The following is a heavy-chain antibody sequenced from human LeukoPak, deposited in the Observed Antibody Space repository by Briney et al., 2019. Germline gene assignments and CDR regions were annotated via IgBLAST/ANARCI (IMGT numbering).Heavy chain of an antibody. CDR3: ARTYYYDSSGLSPLDY. CDR1: GGSFSGYY. J-gene: IGHJ4*02. CDR2: INHSGST. V-gene: IGHV4-34*01. Sequence: SETLSLTCAVYGGSFSGYYWSWIRQPPGKGLEWIGEINHSGSTNYNPSLKSRVTISVDTSKNQFSLKLSSVTAADTAVYYCARTYYYDSSGLSPLDYWGQGTLVTVSS. D-gene: IGHD3-22*01.